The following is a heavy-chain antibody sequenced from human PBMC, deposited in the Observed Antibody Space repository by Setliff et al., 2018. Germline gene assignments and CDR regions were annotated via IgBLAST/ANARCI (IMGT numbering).Heavy chain of an antibody. CDR1: GFSFSRHW. Sequence: VGSLRLSCVVSGFSFSRHWMSWVRQAPGKGLEWMADIKQDGSTKYYLDSVKGRFTISRDNAKRSLYLQMNGLRADDTGVYYCVRDDADNYDAFDNWGQGTLVTVSS. CDR3: VRDDADNYDAFDN. CDR2: IKQDGSTK. V-gene: IGHV3-7*01. J-gene: IGHJ3*02. D-gene: IGHD3-22*01.